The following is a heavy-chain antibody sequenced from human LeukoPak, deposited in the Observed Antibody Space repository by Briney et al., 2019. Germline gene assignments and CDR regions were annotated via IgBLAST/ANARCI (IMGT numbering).Heavy chain of an antibody. D-gene: IGHD3-16*01. CDR2: IIPIFGTA. CDR3: ATLTYEGARYHYYMDV. Sequence: SVKVSCKASGGTFSSYAISWVRQAPGQGLEWMGGIIPIFGTANYAQKFQGRVTITTDESTSTAYMELSSLRSEDTAVYHCATLTYEGARYHYYMDVWGKGTTVTVSS. CDR1: GGTFSSYA. J-gene: IGHJ6*03. V-gene: IGHV1-69*05.